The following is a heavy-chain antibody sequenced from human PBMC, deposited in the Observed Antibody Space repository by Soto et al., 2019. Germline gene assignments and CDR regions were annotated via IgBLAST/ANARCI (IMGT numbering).Heavy chain of an antibody. Sequence: SETLSLTCSVSGGSISTYYWNWVRQSPEKGLEWIGYIYYSGSTNYNPSLKSRVTMSVDTSKNQFSLTLSSVTAADTAVYYCARHAPGYFDYWGQGALVTVSS. J-gene: IGHJ4*02. CDR1: GGSISTYY. CDR2: IYYSGST. CDR3: ARHAPGYFDY. V-gene: IGHV4-59*08.